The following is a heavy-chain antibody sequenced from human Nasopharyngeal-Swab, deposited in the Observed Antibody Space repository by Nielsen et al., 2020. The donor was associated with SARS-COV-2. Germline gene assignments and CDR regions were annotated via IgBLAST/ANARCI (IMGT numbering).Heavy chain of an antibody. CDR3: ARGPTKGYCSGGSCYFSGGMDV. V-gene: IGHV1-8*01. CDR1: GYTFTSYD. CDR2: MNPNSGNT. D-gene: IGHD2-15*01. J-gene: IGHJ6*02. Sequence: ASVKVSCKASGYTFTSYDINWVRQATGQGLEWMGWMNPNSGNTGYAQKFQGRVTMTRNTSISTAYMELSSLRSEETAVYYCARGPTKGYCSGGSCYFSGGMDVWGQGTTVTVSS.